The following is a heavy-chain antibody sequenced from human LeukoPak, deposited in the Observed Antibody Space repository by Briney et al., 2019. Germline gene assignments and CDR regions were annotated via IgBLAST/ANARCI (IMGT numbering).Heavy chain of an antibody. CDR1: GFSLSTSGVG. V-gene: IGHV2-5*01. J-gene: IGHJ3*02. Sequence: SGPTLVNPTQTLTLTCTFSGFSLSTSGVGVGWIRQPPGKALEWLVLIYWNDDKRYSPSLKSRLTITKDTSKNQVVLTMTNMDPVDTATYYCAHRHWNDPSDAFDIWGQGTMVTVSS. CDR2: IYWNDDK. CDR3: AHRHWNDPSDAFDI. D-gene: IGHD1-1*01.